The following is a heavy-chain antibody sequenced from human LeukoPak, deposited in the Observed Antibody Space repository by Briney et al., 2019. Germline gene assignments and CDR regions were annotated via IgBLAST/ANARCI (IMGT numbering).Heavy chain of an antibody. CDR1: GYSISSGYF. J-gene: IGHJ3*02. Sequence: SETLSLTCSVSGYSISSGYFWGWIRQPPGKGLEWIGRIYTSGSTNYNPSLKSRVTISVDTSKNQFSLKLSSVTAADTAVYYCARDSMSYYDAFDIWGQGTMVTVSS. CDR3: ARDSMSYYDAFDI. D-gene: IGHD1-26*01. CDR2: IYTSGST. V-gene: IGHV4-38-2*02.